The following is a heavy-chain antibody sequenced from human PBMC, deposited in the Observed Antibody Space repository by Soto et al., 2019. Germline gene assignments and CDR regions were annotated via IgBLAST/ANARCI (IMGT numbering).Heavy chain of an antibody. V-gene: IGHV6-1*01. Sequence: SQTLSLTCAISGDSVSSNSAAWNWIRQSPSRGLEWLGRTYYRSKWYNDYAVSVKSRITINPDTSKNQFSLQLNSVTPEDTAVYYCETSHLGGGYDDWVIFDYWGQGTLVTVSS. J-gene: IGHJ4*02. CDR1: GDSVSSNSAA. CDR2: TYYRSKWYN. D-gene: IGHD5-12*01. CDR3: ETSHLGGGYDDWVIFDY.